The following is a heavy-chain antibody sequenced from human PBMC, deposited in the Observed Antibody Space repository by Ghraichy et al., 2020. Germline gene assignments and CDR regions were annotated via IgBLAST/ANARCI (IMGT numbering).Heavy chain of an antibody. V-gene: IGHV4-39*01. CDR1: GGSISSSSYY. J-gene: IGHJ4*02. Sequence: ETLSLTCTVSGGSISSSSYYSGWIRQPPGKGLEWIGSIYYSGSTYYNPSLKSRVTISVDTSKNQFSLKLSSVTAADTAVYYCASNTLLSGSYGYWGQGTLVTVSS. CDR2: IYYSGST. D-gene: IGHD1-26*01. CDR3: ASNTLLSGSYGY.